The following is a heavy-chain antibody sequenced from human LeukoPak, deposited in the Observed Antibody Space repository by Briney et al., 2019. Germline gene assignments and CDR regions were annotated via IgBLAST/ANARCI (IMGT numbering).Heavy chain of an antibody. CDR1: GFIVSSYD. Sequence: GGSLRLSCAASGFIVSSYDMHWVRQAPGKGLEWVALIRPDGSNKYYADSVKGRFTISRDNSKNTLYLQMNSLRGEDSAVYYCAKGKMATKTFDDWGQGTLVTVSS. J-gene: IGHJ4*02. D-gene: IGHD5-24*01. CDR2: IRPDGSNK. CDR3: AKGKMATKTFDD. V-gene: IGHV3-30*02.